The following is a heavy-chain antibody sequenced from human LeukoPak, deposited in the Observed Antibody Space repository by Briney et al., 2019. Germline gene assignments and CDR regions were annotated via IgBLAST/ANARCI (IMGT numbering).Heavy chain of an antibody. CDR2: INHSGST. V-gene: IGHV4-34*01. CDR3: ARGVIMITFGGVINNWFDP. CDR1: GGSFSGYY. J-gene: IGHJ5*02. Sequence: SETLSLTCAVYGGSFSGYYWSRIRQPPGKGLEWIGEINHSGSTNHNPSLKSRVTISVDTSKNQFSLKLSSVTAADTAVYYCARGVIMITFGGVINNWFDPWGQGTLVTVSS. D-gene: IGHD3-16*01.